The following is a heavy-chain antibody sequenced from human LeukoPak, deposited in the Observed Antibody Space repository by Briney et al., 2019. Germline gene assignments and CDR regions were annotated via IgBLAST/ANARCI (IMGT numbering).Heavy chain of an antibody. CDR1: GFSFSDYQ. CDR3: ARAKPKNMVRGLIMRRESRYYFDY. J-gene: IGHJ4*02. D-gene: IGHD3-10*01. Sequence: GGSLRLSCEASGFSFSDYQMTWVRQAPGKGLEWLSYISGNGGVIQYADSVKGRFTFSRDNAKNLLYLQMDSLRVEDTAVYYCARAKPKNMVRGLIMRRESRYYFDYWGQGTLVTVSS. CDR2: ISGNGGVI. V-gene: IGHV3-11*01.